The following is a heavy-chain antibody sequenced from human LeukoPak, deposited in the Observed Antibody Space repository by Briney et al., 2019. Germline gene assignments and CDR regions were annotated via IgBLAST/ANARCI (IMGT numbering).Heavy chain of an antibody. V-gene: IGHV1-18*01. CDR2: ISAYNGNT. D-gene: IGHD6-6*01. Sequence: ASVKVSCKASGYSFTTYGISWVRQAPGQGLEWMGWISAYNGNTIYAQKLQGRVTMTTDTSTSTAYMELRSLRSDDTAVYYCARDMIAVRPNWFDPWGQGTLVTVSS. J-gene: IGHJ5*02. CDR3: ARDMIAVRPNWFDP. CDR1: GYSFTTYG.